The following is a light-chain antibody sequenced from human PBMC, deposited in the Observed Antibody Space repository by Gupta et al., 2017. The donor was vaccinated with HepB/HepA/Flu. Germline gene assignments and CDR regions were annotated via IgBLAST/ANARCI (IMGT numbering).Light chain of an antibody. J-gene: IGKJ1*01. CDR3: EQHNSYSLT. CDR2: KAS. V-gene: IGKV1-5*03. CDR1: QRISTW. Sequence: DSQMTHAAATRSAALVDRVTITCRASQRISTWLAWYQQKPGEAPKLLIYKASNLQSGVPSRFSGSGSGTEFTLAFSSLQPDEFATYYCEQHNSYSLTFGQGTKVEIK.